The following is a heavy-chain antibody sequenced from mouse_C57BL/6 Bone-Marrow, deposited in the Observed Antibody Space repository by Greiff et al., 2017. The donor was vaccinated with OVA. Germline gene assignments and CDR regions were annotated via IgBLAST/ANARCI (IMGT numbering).Heavy chain of an antibody. CDR1: GYTFTDYE. J-gene: IGHJ3*01. CDR3: TSGGTWEFAY. Sequence: VQLQESGPELVKPGASVTLSCKASGYTFTDYEMHWVKQTPVHGLEWIGAIDPETGGTAYNQKFKGKAILTADKSSSTAYMELRSLTSEDSAVYYCTSGGTWEFAYWGQGTLVTVSA. D-gene: IGHD4-1*01. CDR2: IDPETGGT. V-gene: IGHV1-15*01.